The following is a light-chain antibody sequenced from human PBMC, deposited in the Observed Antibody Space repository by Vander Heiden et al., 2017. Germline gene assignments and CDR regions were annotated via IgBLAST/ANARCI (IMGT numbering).Light chain of an antibody. V-gene: IGLV3-19*01. J-gene: IGLJ2*01. CDR1: ILRSYY. CDR3: NSRASSGNVFVV. Sequence: SSELTQDPAVSVALGQTVRITCQGNILRSYYASWYQQKPGPAHVLAIYGKDSRTSGIPDRFSGSSSGNTDSSTITRVQAEDEADYYCNSRASSGNVFVVFGGGTKLTVL. CDR2: GKD.